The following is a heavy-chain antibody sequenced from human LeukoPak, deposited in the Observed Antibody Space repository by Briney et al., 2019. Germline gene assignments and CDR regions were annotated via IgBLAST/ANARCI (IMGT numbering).Heavy chain of an antibody. CDR2: MYSGNKT. D-gene: IGHD5-18*01. J-gene: IGHJ3*02. CDR3: ARDGGSRGYTYGQGAFDI. Sequence: PGGSLRLSCAASEFTFSSYEMNWVRQAPGKGLEWVSLMYSGNKTSYADSVKGRFTISRDNFKNTFYLQMNSLRTEDTAVYYCARDGGSRGYTYGQGAFDIWGQGTMVTVSS. CDR1: EFTFSSYE. V-gene: IGHV3-53*01.